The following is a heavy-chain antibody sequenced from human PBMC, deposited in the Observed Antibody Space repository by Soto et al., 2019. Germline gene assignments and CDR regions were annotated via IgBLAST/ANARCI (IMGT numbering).Heavy chain of an antibody. J-gene: IGHJ4*02. CDR3: ARGGLYGSGSYDY. Sequence: QVQLQQWGAGLLKPSETLSLTCAVYGGSFSGYYWSWIRQPPGKGLEWIGEINHSGSTNYNPSLKSRVTISVDTSKNQFSLKLSSVTAADTAVYYCARGGLYGSGSYDYWGQRTLVTVSS. D-gene: IGHD3-10*01. V-gene: IGHV4-34*01. CDR1: GGSFSGYY. CDR2: INHSGST.